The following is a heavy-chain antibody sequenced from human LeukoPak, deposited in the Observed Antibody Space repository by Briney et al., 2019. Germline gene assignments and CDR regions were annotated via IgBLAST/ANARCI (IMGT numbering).Heavy chain of an antibody. Sequence: ASVKVSCKASGYTFTTYGISWVRQAPGQGLEWMGWISAYNGNTNYAQKLQGRVTMTTDTSTSTAYMELRSLRSDDTAVYYCARDGSGYSYGWFDYWGQGTLVTVSS. J-gene: IGHJ4*02. V-gene: IGHV1-18*01. CDR3: ARDGSGYSYGWFDY. D-gene: IGHD5-18*01. CDR2: ISAYNGNT. CDR1: GYTFTTYG.